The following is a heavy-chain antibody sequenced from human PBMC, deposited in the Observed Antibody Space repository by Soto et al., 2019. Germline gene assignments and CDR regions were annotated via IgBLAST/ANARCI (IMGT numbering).Heavy chain of an antibody. D-gene: IGHD6-19*01. CDR1: GYSFTSYW. CDR2: IDPSDSYT. J-gene: IGHJ4*02. CDR3: ARGYNSGWSTNPYYFDY. Sequence: GESLKISCKGSGYSFTSYWISWVRQMPGKGLEWMGRIDPSDSYTNYSPSFQGHVTISADKSISTAYLQWSSLKASDTAMYYCARGYNSGWSTNPYYFDYWGQGTLVTVSS. V-gene: IGHV5-10-1*01.